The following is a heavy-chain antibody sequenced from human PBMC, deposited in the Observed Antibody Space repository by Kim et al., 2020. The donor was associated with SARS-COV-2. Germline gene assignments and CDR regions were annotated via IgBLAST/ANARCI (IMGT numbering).Heavy chain of an antibody. D-gene: IGHD6-13*01. J-gene: IGHJ6*02. V-gene: IGHV3-53*01. CDR2: IYSGGST. CDR3: AREPIAAAGTYYYYYYGMDV. Sequence: GGSLRLSCAASGFTVSSNYMSWVRQAPGKGLEWVSVIYSGGSTYYADSVKGRFTISRDNSKNTLYLQMNSLRAEDTAVYYCAREPIAAAGTYYYYYYGMDVWGQGTTVTVSS. CDR1: GFTVSSNY.